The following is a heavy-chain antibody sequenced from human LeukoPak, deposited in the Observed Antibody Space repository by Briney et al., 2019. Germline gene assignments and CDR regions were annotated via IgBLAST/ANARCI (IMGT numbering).Heavy chain of an antibody. Sequence: SETLSLTCTVSGGSISSYYWSWIRRPPGKGLEWIGYIYYSGSTNYNPSLKSRVTISVDTSKNQFSLKLSSVTAADTAVYFCARGTGWFAYWGQGTLVTVSS. J-gene: IGHJ5*01. CDR2: IYYSGST. CDR3: ARGTGWFAY. D-gene: IGHD1-1*01. V-gene: IGHV4-59*01. CDR1: GGSISSYY.